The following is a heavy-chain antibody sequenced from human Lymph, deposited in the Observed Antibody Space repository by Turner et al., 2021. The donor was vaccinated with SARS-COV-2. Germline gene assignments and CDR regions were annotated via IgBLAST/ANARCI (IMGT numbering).Heavy chain of an antibody. J-gene: IGHJ4*02. CDR2: IYYSGST. V-gene: IGHV4-59*01. CDR1: GSSISNYY. Sequence: QVQLQESGSGLVKPSVTLSLTCTVSGSSISNYYWSWIRQPPGKGLEWIGYIYYSGSTNYNPSLKSRVTISVDTSKNQFSLKLSSVTAADTAVYYCARGFDYWGQGTLVTVSS. CDR3: ARGFDY.